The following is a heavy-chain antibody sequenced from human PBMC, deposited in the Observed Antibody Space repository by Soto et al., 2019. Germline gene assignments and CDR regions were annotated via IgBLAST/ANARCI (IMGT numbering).Heavy chain of an antibody. CDR3: ARDLWGYCGADCYPLDV. CDR1: GGSISSYY. CDR2: MYNTGST. D-gene: IGHD2-21*02. J-gene: IGHJ6*02. Sequence: SATLTLTCTVSGGSISSYYWSWIRQPPGKRLEWIGYMYNTGSTIYNPSLKSRVTISVDTSKNQFSLKLNSVTAADTAVYYCARDLWGYCGADCYPLDVWGQGTTVTVSS. V-gene: IGHV4-59*01.